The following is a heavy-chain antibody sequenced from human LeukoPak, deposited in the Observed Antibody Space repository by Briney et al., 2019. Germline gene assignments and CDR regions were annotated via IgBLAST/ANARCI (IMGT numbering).Heavy chain of an antibody. D-gene: IGHD3-16*01. V-gene: IGHV1-69*13. CDR2: IIPIFGTA. CDR3: TTRACHAGGCSSSFYYYYGLHF. Sequence: SVKVSCKASGNSISNYAVSWVRQAPGQGFEWMGGIIPIFGTADYAQKFQGRVTITADQSTSTTYMALSSLKSEDTATYYCTTRACHAGGCSSSFYYYYGLHFWGQGATVSVSS. CDR1: GNSISNYA. J-gene: IGHJ6*02.